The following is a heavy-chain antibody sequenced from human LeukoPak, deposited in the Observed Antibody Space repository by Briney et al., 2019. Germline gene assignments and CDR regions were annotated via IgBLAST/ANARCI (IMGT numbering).Heavy chain of an antibody. CDR1: GFTFSSYA. CDR3: AKDLQGSGSYPPNDAFDI. D-gene: IGHD3-10*01. V-gene: IGHV3-23*01. Sequence: PGGSLRLSCAASGFTFSSYAMSWVRQAPGKGLEWVSAISVSGGSTYYADSVKGRFTISRDNSKNTLYLQMNSLRAEDTAVYYCAKDLQGSGSYPPNDAFDIWGQGTMVTVSS. CDR2: ISVSGGST. J-gene: IGHJ3*02.